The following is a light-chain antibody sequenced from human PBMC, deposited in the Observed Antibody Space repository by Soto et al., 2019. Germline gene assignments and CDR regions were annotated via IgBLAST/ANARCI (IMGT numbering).Light chain of an antibody. Sequence: QSALTQPASVSGSPGQSITISCTGTSSDVGGYNYVSWYQLHPGKAPKLMIYEVSNRPSGVSNRFSGSNSGNTASLTISGLQAEDEADYYCSSYTSSSRPVVGVFGGGTKLTVL. CDR3: SSYTSSSRPVVGV. CDR1: SSDVGGYNY. J-gene: IGLJ2*01. CDR2: EVS. V-gene: IGLV2-14*01.